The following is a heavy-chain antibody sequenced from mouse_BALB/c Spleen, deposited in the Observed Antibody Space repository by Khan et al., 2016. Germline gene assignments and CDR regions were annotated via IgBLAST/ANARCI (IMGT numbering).Heavy chain of an antibody. Sequence: VQLKESGPSLVKPSQTLSLTCSVTGDSITSGYWNWVRKFPGKKLEYMGYISYSGSSNYNPPISSRISITRDTSTNQYYLQLNSVMTEETATYSFATYDRYCCGYWGQGTTLTGSS. CDR2: ISYSGSS. J-gene: IGHJ2*01. CDR3: ATYDRYCCGY. D-gene: IGHD2-14*01. V-gene: IGHV3-8*02. CDR1: GDSITSGY.